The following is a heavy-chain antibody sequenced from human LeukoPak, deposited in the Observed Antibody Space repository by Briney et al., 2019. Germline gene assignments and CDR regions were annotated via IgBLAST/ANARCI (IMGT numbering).Heavy chain of an antibody. J-gene: IGHJ4*02. V-gene: IGHV5-51*01. CDR3: ARPSRGALFDY. D-gene: IGHD3-10*01. CDR2: IYPGDSDT. CDR1: GYSFTTYW. Sequence: GESLKISCKGSGYSFTTYWIGWVRQMPGRGLEWMGIIYPGDSDTKYSPSFQGQVTISADKSIGTAYLQWSSLKASDTAMYYCARPSRGALFDYWGQGTLVTVSS.